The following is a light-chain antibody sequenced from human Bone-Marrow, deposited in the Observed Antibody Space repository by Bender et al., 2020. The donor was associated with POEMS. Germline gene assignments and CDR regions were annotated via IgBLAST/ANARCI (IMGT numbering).Light chain of an antibody. Sequence: QSALTQPASVSGSPGQSLTISCTGTSSDVGGYNHVSWYQQHPGKAPKLIIYEGTKRPSGVSYRFSGSKSGNTASLTISGLQAADEADYYCCSYEPGSTFAVFGGGTQLTVL. V-gene: IGLV2-23*01. CDR2: EGT. CDR1: SSDVGGYNH. CDR3: CSYEPGSTFAV. J-gene: IGLJ7*01.